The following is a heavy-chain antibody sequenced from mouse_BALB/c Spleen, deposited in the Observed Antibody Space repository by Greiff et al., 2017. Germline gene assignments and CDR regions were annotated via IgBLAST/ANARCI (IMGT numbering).Heavy chain of an antibody. CDR2: IDPENGDT. J-gene: IGHJ2*01. CDR1: GFNIKDYY. Sequence: VQLQQSGAELVRSGASVKLSCTASGFNIKDYYMHWVKQRPEQGLEWIGWIDPENGDTEYAPKFQGKATMTADTSSNTAYLQLSSLTSEDTAVYYCNAAGTGLDYWGQGTTLTVSS. V-gene: IGHV14-4*02. CDR3: NAAGTGLDY. D-gene: IGHD3-3*01.